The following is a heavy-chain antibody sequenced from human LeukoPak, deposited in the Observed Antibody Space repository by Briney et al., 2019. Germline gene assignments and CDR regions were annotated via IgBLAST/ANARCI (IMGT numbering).Heavy chain of an antibody. V-gene: IGHV3-11*04. CDR2: ISSSGSTI. CDR3: ARDPYYDFWSVGLIDY. J-gene: IGHJ4*02. D-gene: IGHD3-3*01. CDR1: GFTFSDYY. Sequence: GGSLRLSCAASGFTFSDYYMSWIRQAPGKGLEWVSYISSSGSTIYYADSVKGRFTISRDNAKNSLYLQMNSLRAEDTAVYYCARDPYYDFWSVGLIDYWGQGTLVTVSS.